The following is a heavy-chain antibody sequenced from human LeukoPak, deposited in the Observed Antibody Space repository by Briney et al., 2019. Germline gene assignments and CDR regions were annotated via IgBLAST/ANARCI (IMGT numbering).Heavy chain of an antibody. V-gene: IGHV3-48*03. Sequence: GGSLTLSCSASVFTFSSYEMNWVRQAPGEGLEGVSYISGSGSSRYYADSGKGRFTISRDNTRNSLYLQMDSLRAEDTARDYCARVEQQLVRGYWGQGTLVTVSS. CDR1: VFTFSSYE. CDR3: ARVEQQLVRGY. D-gene: IGHD6-13*01. CDR2: ISGSGSSR. J-gene: IGHJ4*02.